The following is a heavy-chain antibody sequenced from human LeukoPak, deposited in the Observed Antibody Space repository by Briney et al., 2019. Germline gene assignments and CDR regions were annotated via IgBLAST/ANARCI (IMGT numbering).Heavy chain of an antibody. D-gene: IGHD3-22*01. V-gene: IGHV3-15*01. Sequence: WIRQPPGKGLEWIGRIKSKTDGGTTDYAAPVKGRFTISRDDSKNTLYLQMNSLKTEDTAVYYCTTDRYYDSSGYYGFFDYWGQGTLVTVSS. J-gene: IGHJ4*02. CDR3: TTDRYYDSSGYYGFFDY. CDR2: IKSKTDGGTT.